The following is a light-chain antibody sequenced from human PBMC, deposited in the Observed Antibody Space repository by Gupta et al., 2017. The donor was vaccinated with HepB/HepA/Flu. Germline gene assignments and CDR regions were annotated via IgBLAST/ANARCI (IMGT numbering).Light chain of an antibody. CDR3: GSYTTSSTVV. V-gene: IGLV2-14*03. Sequence: QSALTQPASVSGSPAQSIPISCTGTSSDIGAYNYVSWYQQHPGKAPKVMIYDVTNRPSGVSHRFSGSKSGYTASLTISWLQAEDEADYYCGSYTTSSTVVFGGGTKLTVL. CDR1: SSDIGAYNY. CDR2: DVT. J-gene: IGLJ2*01.